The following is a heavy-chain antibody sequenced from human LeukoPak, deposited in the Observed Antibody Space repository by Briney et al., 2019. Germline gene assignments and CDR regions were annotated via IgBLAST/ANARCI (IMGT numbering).Heavy chain of an antibody. CDR1: GFTFSSYS. CDR2: ISSSSSYI. Sequence: PGGSLRLSCAASGFTFSSYSMNWVRQAPGKGLEWVSSISSSSSYIHYADSVKGRFTISRDNAKNSLYLQMNSLRAEDTAVYYCARDRGIAAAGLFDYWGQGTLVTVSS. CDR3: ARDRGIAAAGLFDY. J-gene: IGHJ4*02. V-gene: IGHV3-21*01. D-gene: IGHD6-13*01.